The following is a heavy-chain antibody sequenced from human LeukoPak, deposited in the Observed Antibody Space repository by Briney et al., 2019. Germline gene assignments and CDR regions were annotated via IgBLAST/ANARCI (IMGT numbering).Heavy chain of an antibody. CDR2: IFTNGDTT. CDR3: VKSPSDGLDV. J-gene: IGHJ6*02. CDR1: GFTFSIYP. Sequence: GGSLKLSCSASGFTFSIYPMHWVRQAPGKGLEYVSTIFTNGDTTSYAASVKGRFTTSRDDSKNTLYLQMSSLRPEDTAVYYCVKSPSDGLDVWGQGATVTVSS. V-gene: IGHV3-64D*09.